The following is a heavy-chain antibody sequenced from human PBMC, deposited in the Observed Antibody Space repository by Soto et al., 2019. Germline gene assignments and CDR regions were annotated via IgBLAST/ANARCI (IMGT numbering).Heavy chain of an antibody. J-gene: IGHJ4*02. CDR3: ARDSSHYSGSGSVFDY. D-gene: IGHD3-10*01. Sequence: SQTLSLTCAISGDSVSSNSAGWNWIRQSPSRGLGWLGRTYYRSKWSNDYALSVKSRITINPDTSKNQFSLQLNSVSPEDTAVYYCARDSSHYSGSGSVFDYWGQGMLVTVSS. CDR2: TYYRSKWSN. CDR1: GDSVSSNSAG. V-gene: IGHV6-1*01.